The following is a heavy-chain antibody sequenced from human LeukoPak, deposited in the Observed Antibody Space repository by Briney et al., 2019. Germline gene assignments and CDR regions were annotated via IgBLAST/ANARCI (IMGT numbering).Heavy chain of an antibody. D-gene: IGHD2-15*01. Sequence: PSETLSLTCTVSGGSISSGSYFWSWIRQPAGKGLEWIGRIYTSGSTNYNPSLKSRVTISVDTSKNQFSLKLSSVTAADTAVYYCASDRIEVDAFDIWGQGTMVTVSS. CDR3: ASDRIEVDAFDI. V-gene: IGHV4-61*02. CDR2: IYTSGST. J-gene: IGHJ3*02. CDR1: GGSISSGSYF.